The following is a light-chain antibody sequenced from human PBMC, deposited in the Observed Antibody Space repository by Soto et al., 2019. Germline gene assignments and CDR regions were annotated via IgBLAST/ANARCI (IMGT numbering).Light chain of an antibody. CDR3: QQYNTYSWT. J-gene: IGKJ1*01. CDR2: DAS. V-gene: IGKV1-5*02. CDR1: QSISSW. Sequence: VQMTLSPSTLSASVGYSVTIICRASQSISSWLAWYQQIPGRAPNLLIYDASSLQSGVPSRFSGSGSGTEFTLTISSLQTDDFATYYYQQYNTYSWTFGQGTKVDIK.